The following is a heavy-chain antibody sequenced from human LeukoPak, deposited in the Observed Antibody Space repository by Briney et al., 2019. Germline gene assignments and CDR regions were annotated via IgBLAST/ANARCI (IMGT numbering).Heavy chain of an antibody. CDR3: ARDGQPYYYGSGSYGDY. CDR2: ISYDGSNK. J-gene: IGHJ4*02. CDR1: GFTFSSYA. Sequence: GGSLRLSCAASGFTFSSYAMHWVRQAPGKGLEWVAVISYDGSNKYYADSVKGRFTISRDNAKNSLYLQMNSLRAEDTAVYYCARDGQPYYYGSGSYGDYWGQGTLVTVSS. V-gene: IGHV3-30*04. D-gene: IGHD3-10*01.